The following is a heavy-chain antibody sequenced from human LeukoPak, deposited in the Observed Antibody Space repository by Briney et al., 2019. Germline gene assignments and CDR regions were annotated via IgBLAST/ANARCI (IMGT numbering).Heavy chain of an antibody. V-gene: IGHV1-69*05. D-gene: IGHD5-18*01. CDR3: ARGGYSYGYVGGFDP. Sequence: SVKVSCKASGGTFSSYAISWVRQAPGQGLEWMGGIIPIFGTANYAQKFQGRVTITTDESTSTAYMELSSLRSEDTAVYYCARGGYSYGYVGGFDPWGQGTLVTVSS. CDR2: IIPIFGTA. CDR1: GGTFSSYA. J-gene: IGHJ5*02.